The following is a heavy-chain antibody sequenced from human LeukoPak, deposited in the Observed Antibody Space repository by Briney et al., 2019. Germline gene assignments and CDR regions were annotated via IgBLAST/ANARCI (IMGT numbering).Heavy chain of an antibody. J-gene: IGHJ6*02. CDR2: ISGSGGST. Sequence: PGGSLRLSCAASGFTFSSYAMSWVRQAPGKGLEWVSGISGSGGSTYYADSVKGRYAIARDNSKNTLYLQMNSLRAEDTAVYYCAKDMGRVLLWFGESTYYYGMDVWGQGTTVTVSS. CDR3: AKDMGRVLLWFGESTYYYGMDV. D-gene: IGHD3-10*01. CDR1: GFTFSSYA. V-gene: IGHV3-23*01.